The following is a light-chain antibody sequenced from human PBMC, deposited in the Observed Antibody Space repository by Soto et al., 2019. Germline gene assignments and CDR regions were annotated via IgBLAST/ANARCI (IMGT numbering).Light chain of an antibody. CDR2: GAS. CDR1: QSVSSN. Sequence: EIVMTQSPATLSVSPGERATLSCRASQSVSSNLVWYQQKPGQAPRLLIYGASTRATGIPARFSGSGSGTEFTLTISSLQSEDVAAYYCQQYNNWPPWTFGQGTKVEIK. CDR3: QQYNNWPPWT. J-gene: IGKJ1*01. V-gene: IGKV3-15*01.